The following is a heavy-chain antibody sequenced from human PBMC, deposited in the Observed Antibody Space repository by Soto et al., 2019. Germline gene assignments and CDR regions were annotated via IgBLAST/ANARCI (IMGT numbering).Heavy chain of an antibody. CDR2: ITVGSSHI. V-gene: IGHV3-21*01. J-gene: IGHJ4*02. CDR1: GFPFSAYN. D-gene: IGHD3-16*01. CDR3: SRSPEVGVRGAY. Sequence: GGSLRLSCTGSGFPFSAYNINWVRQAPGKGLEWVSSITVGSSHIYQPNSMKGRFTVSRDDAKNSVYLQIDSLRDEDTALYYCSRSPEVGVRGAYWAQGTLVTVSS.